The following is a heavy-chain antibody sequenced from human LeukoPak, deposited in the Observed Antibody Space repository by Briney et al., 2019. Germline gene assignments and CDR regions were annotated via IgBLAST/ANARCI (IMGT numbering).Heavy chain of an antibody. CDR2: IYYSGST. CDR1: GGSISSYY. CDR3: ARVYGSGSYYGIRGFDP. D-gene: IGHD3-10*01. Sequence: SETLSLTCTVSGGSISSYYWSWIRQPPGKGLEWIGYIYYSGSTNYNPSLKSRVTISVDTSKNQFSLKLSSVTAADTAVYYCARVYGSGSYYGIRGFDPWGQGTLVTVSS. V-gene: IGHV4-59*01. J-gene: IGHJ5*02.